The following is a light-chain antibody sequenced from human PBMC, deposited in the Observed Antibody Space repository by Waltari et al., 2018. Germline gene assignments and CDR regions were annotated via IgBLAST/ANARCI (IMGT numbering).Light chain of an antibody. CDR3: ASFAHNNNII. J-gene: IGKJ4*01. Sequence: DIVMTQSPDSLAVSLGERATVNCKSSQSVLYNSNKKNYLAWYQQRPGQPPRLLIYWASIRQSGIPDRFRGSGSATEFTRTITSLQAEDVAVYYCASFAHNNNIIFGGGT. V-gene: IGKV4-1*01. CDR2: WAS. CDR1: QSVLYNSNKKNY.